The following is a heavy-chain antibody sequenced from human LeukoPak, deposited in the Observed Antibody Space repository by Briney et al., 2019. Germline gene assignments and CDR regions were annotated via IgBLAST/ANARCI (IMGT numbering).Heavy chain of an antibody. CDR3: ARQDTAMVLDAFDI. CDR1: GYSFTTYW. J-gene: IGHJ3*02. CDR2: IYPGDSDT. D-gene: IGHD5-18*01. V-gene: IGHV5-51*01. Sequence: GESLKISCKGSGYSFTTYWIAWVRQMPGKGLEWMGIIYPGDSDTRYSPSVQGQVTISADKSIVTAYLQWSSLKASDTAMYYCARQDTAMVLDAFDIWGQGTMVTVSS.